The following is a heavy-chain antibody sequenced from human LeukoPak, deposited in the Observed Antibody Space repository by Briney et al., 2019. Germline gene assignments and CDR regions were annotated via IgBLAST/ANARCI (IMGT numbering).Heavy chain of an antibody. V-gene: IGHV3-13*01. CDR3: AKGPGRTMVRGPSLFDP. D-gene: IGHD3-10*01. Sequence: SGGSLRLSCAASGFTFSNYDMHWVRQATGKGLEWVSAIGTAGDTYYPGSVKGRFTISRENAKNSLYLQMNSLRAGDTAVYYCAKGPGRTMVRGPSLFDPWGQGTLVTVSS. CDR1: GFTFSNYD. CDR2: IGTAGDT. J-gene: IGHJ5*02.